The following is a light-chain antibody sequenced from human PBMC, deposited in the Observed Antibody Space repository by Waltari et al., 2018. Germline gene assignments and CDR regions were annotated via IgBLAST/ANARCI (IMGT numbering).Light chain of an antibody. CDR2: GVS. Sequence: EIVLTESPGTLSLSPGERATLSCRASQRVTRNYFAWYQQKSGQAPRLLIYGVSRRATGVPDRFSGSGSETDFTLTISRVEPEDFAVYYCQQYDTEPNTFGQGIKLEIK. V-gene: IGKV3-20*01. CDR3: QQYDTEPNT. J-gene: IGKJ2*01. CDR1: QRVTRNY.